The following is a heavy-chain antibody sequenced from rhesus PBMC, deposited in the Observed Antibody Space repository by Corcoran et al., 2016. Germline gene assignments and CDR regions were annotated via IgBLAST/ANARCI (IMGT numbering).Heavy chain of an antibody. Sequence: QVQLQESGPGLVTPSETLSLTCAVSGGSISSGYGCGWIRTTPGKGREWIGYIYGSSGNTYYNPSLKSRVTISKDTSKNQFSLKLSSVTAADTAVYYCAACIAAAGTAAFDYWGQGVLVTVSS. CDR3: AACIAAAGTAAFDY. J-gene: IGHJ4*01. CDR1: GGSISSGYG. V-gene: IGHV4S7*01. CDR2: IYGSSGNT. D-gene: IGHD6-25*01.